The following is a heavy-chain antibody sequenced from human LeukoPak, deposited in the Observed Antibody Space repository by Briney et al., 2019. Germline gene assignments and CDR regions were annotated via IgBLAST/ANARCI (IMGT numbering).Heavy chain of an antibody. CDR2: ISGSGGST. V-gene: IGHV3-23*01. J-gene: IGHJ4*02. CDR3: ARNRDYGQTGYFDY. Sequence: GGSLRLSCAASGFTFSSYAMSWVRQAPGKGLEWVSAISGSGGSTYYADSVKGRFTISRDNSKNTLYLQMNSLRAEDTAVYYCARNRDYGQTGYFDYWGQGTLVTVSS. CDR1: GFTFSSYA. D-gene: IGHD4/OR15-4a*01.